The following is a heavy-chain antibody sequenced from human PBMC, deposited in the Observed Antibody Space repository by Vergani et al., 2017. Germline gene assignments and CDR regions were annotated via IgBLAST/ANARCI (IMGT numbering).Heavy chain of an antibody. CDR1: GFIFSTYA. CDR3: VREGSYCGSTTCRNPSYVYYYHMDV. V-gene: IGHV3-33*01. Sequence: QVQLVESGGGVVQPGRSLRLSCTSSGFIFSTYAMHWVRQAPGKGLEWVAIIYYDGSKKYYADSVKGRFTISRDNSRNTLDLLMSSLRAEDTAIYYCVREGSYCGSTTCRNPSYVYYYHMDVWGEGTTVTVSS. J-gene: IGHJ6*03. CDR2: IYYDGSKK. D-gene: IGHD2-21*01.